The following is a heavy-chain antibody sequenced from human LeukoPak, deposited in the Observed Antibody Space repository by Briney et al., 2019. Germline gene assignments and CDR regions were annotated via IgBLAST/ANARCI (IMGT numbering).Heavy chain of an antibody. CDR3: AGGPWRSDTGGYVFDY. CDR1: GFTFSSYA. J-gene: IGHJ4*02. Sequence: GRSLRLSCAASGFTFSSYAMRWVRQAPGKGLEWVAVISYDGSNKYYADSVKGRFTISRDNAKNTLYLQMNSLRADDTAVYYCAGGPWRSDTGGYVFDYWGQGTLVTVSS. V-gene: IGHV3-30-3*01. CDR2: ISYDGSNK. D-gene: IGHD3-22*01.